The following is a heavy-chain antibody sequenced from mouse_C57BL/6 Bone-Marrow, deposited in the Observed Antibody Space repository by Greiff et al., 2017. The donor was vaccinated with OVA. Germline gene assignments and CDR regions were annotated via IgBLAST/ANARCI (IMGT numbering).Heavy chain of an antibody. Sequence: VQLVESGPGLVQPSQSLSITCTVSGFSLTSYGVHWVRQSPGKGLEWLGVIWSGGSTDYNAAFISRLSISKDNSKSQVFFKMNSLQADDTAIYYCARNYDYGGGYAMDYWCQGTSVTVSS. CDR2: IWSGGST. CDR1: GFSLTSYG. CDR3: ARNYDYGGGYAMDY. D-gene: IGHD2-4*01. V-gene: IGHV2-2*01. J-gene: IGHJ4*01.